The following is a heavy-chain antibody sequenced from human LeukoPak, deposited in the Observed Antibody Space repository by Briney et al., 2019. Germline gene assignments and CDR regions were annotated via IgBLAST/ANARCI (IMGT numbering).Heavy chain of an antibody. V-gene: IGHV4-61*02. CDR1: GGSISSGSYY. D-gene: IGHD1-1*01. J-gene: IGHJ6*03. CDR2: IYTSGST. Sequence: SETLSLTCTVSGGSISSGSYYWSWIRQPAGKGLEWIGRIYTSGSTNYNPSLKSRVTISVDTSKNQFSLKLSSVTAADTAVYYCARHNSKYYYYYYMDVWGKGTTVTISS. CDR3: ARHNSKYYYYYYMDV.